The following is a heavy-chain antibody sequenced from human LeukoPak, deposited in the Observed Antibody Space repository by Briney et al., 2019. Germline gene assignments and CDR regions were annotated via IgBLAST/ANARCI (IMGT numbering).Heavy chain of an antibody. CDR1: GYSISSNHW. J-gene: IGHJ3*02. CDR3: VRATGAVAVRGWSFDI. D-gene: IGHD6-19*01. Sequence: PSGTLSLTCGVSGYSISSNHWWEWVRQPPGKGLEWIGEIYHDGTTKYSASLKSRVTISLDKFKNQFSLSVISVTAADTAVYYCVRATGAVAVRGWSFDIWGHGTMVTVSS. V-gene: IGHV4-4*02. CDR2: IYHDGTT.